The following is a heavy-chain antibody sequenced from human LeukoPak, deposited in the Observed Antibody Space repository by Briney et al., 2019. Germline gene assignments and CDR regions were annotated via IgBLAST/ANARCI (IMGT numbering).Heavy chain of an antibody. J-gene: IGHJ4*02. D-gene: IGHD3-3*01. CDR1: GYSISSGYY. CDR2: IYHSGST. Sequence: SETLSLTCAVSGYSISSGYYWGWIRQPPGKGLEWIGSIYHSGSTYYNPSLKSRVTISVDTSKNQFSLKLSSVTAADTAVYYCARRGIFGVAIRDNYFDYWGQGTLVTVTS. V-gene: IGHV4-38-2*01. CDR3: ARRGIFGVAIRDNYFDY.